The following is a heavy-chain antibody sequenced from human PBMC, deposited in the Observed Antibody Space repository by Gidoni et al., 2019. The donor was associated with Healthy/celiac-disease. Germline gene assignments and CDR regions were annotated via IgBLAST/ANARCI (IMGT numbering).Heavy chain of an antibody. CDR2: ISSSSSYI. CDR3: ASGYYDSSGYCYFDY. V-gene: IGHV3-21*01. J-gene: IGHJ4*02. D-gene: IGHD3-22*01. CDR1: GFTFSSYS. Sequence: EVQLVESGGGLVKPGGSLRLSCAASGFTFSSYSMNWVRQAPGKGLEWVSSISSSSSYIYYADSVKGRFTISRDNAKNSLYLQMNSLRAEDTAVYYCASGYYDSSGYCYFDYWGQGTLVTVSS.